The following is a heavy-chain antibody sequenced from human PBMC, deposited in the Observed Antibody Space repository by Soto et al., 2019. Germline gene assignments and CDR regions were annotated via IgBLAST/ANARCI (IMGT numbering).Heavy chain of an antibody. J-gene: IGHJ6*02. CDR1: GLTFSSFH. D-gene: IGHD4-17*01. CDR3: ATTLTYWKAMDF. V-gene: IGHV3-48*03. Sequence: PXGSLRLPGAASGLTFSSFHMNWVRQTPGKGLEWVSYISNNGITTYYADSVKGRFTISRDNGKNSLYLQMNSLRAEDTAVYYCATTLTYWKAMDFWGQGTTVTVPS. CDR2: ISNNGITT.